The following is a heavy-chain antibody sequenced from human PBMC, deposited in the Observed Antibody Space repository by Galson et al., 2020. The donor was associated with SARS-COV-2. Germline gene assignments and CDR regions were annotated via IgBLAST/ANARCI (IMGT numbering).Heavy chain of an antibody. CDR1: GYSISSGYY. Sequence: SETLSLTCTVSGYSISSGYYWGWIRQPPGKGLEWIGSIYHSGSTYYNPSLKSRATISVDTSKNQFSLKLSSVTAADTAVYYCARDPSMSNNYDFWSGYGFDPWGQGTLVTVSS. CDR3: ARDPSMSNNYDFWSGYGFDP. D-gene: IGHD3-3*01. CDR2: IYHSGST. V-gene: IGHV4-38-2*02. J-gene: IGHJ5*02.